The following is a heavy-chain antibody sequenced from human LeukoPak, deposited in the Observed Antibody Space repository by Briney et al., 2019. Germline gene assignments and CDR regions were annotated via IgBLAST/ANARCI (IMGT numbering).Heavy chain of an antibody. CDR3: ATGGMATIPDY. CDR1: GGSFSGYY. CDR2: INHSGST. Sequence: SETLSLTCAVYGGSFSGYYWSWIRQPPGKGLEWIGEINHSGSTNYNPSLKSRVTISVDTPKNQFSLKLSSVTAADTAVYYCATGGMATIPDYWGQGTLVTVSS. J-gene: IGHJ4*02. D-gene: IGHD5-24*01. V-gene: IGHV4-34*01.